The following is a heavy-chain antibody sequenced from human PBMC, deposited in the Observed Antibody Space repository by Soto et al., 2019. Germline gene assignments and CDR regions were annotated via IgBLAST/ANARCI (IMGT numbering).Heavy chain of an antibody. Sequence: EVQLVESGGGLVKPGGSLRLSCAASGFTFSNAWMNWVRQAPGKGLEWXGRIKSKTDGGTTDYAAPVKGRFTISRDDSXXXXXXXXXXXXXXXXXXXXXXXXXXXXXGXCYKXYWYFDLWGRGTLVTVSS. V-gene: IGHV3-15*07. CDR2: IKSKTDGGTT. J-gene: IGHJ2*01. CDR1: GFTFSNAW. CDR3: XXXXXXXXGXCYKXYWYFDL. D-gene: IGHD2-21*02.